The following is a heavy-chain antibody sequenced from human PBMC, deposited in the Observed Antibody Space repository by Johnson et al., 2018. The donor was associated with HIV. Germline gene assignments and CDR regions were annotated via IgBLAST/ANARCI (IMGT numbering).Heavy chain of an antibody. J-gene: IGHJ3*02. CDR3: ARAKNLFWSGYYDAFDI. V-gene: IGHV3-33*05. CDR1: GFTFSNYG. Sequence: QVQLVESGGGVIQPGGSLRLSCAASGFTFSNYGMHWVRQAPGKGLEWVAVISYDGSNKYYADSVKGRFTISRDNAKNSLYLQMNSLKAEDTALYYCARAKNLFWSGYYDAFDIWGQGTMVTVSS. D-gene: IGHD3-3*01. CDR2: ISYDGSNK.